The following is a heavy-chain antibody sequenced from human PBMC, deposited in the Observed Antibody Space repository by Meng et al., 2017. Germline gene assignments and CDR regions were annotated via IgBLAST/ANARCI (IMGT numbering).Heavy chain of an antibody. V-gene: IGHV3-48*03. CDR3: ARDFAYCGGDCYRTPYYYYYGMDV. CDR1: GFTFSSYE. D-gene: IGHD2-21*02. J-gene: IGHJ6*02. CDR2: ISSSGSTI. Sequence: LTGAASGFTFSSYEMNWVRQAPGKGLEWVSYISSSGSTIYYADAVKGRFTISRDNAKNSLYLQMNSLRAEDTAVYYCARDFAYCGGDCYRTPYYYYYGMDVWGQGTTVTVSS.